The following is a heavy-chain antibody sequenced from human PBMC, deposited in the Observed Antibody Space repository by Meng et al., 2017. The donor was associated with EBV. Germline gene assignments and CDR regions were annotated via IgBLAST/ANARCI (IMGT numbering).Heavy chain of an antibody. V-gene: IGHV1-69*01. D-gene: IGHD4-17*01. CDR1: GGILRSFA. J-gene: IGHJ4*02. CDR2: IIPLFHTT. CDR3: ASAEHYGDYVFEY. Sequence: QVQLFKSGAGVKQPRCSVKVSGKTSGGILRSFAISWVRQAPGQVLEWMGGIIPLFHTTNYAQKFQGRLHIIADESSAITYMELSSLRSEDTAIYYCASAEHYGDYVFEYWGQGTLVTVSS.